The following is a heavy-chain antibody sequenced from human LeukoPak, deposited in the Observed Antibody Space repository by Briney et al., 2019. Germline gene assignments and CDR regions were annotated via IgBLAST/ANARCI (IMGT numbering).Heavy chain of an antibody. CDR2: IYTSGST. CDR1: GGSISSYY. CDR3: ARLAPYDSSGYYYVAEYFQH. Sequence: SETLSLTCTVSGGSISSYYWSWIRQPAGKGLEWIGRIYTSGSTNYNPSLKSRVTMSVDTSKNQFSLKLSSVTAADTAVYYCARLAPYDSSGYYYVAEYFQHWGQGTLVTVSS. J-gene: IGHJ1*01. D-gene: IGHD3-22*01. V-gene: IGHV4-4*07.